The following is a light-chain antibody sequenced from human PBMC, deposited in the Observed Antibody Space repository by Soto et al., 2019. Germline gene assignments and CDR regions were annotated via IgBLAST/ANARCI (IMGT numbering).Light chain of an antibody. CDR2: GAS. J-gene: IGKJ4*01. V-gene: IGKV3-15*01. CDR3: EQYNNWPPFT. Sequence: EIVMTQSPATLSVSPGERATLSCRASQSVSSNLAWYQQKPGQAPRLLIYGASTRATGITARFSGSGSGTEFTLTISSLQSEDFAVYYYEQYNNWPPFTFGVGTKVEIK. CDR1: QSVSSN.